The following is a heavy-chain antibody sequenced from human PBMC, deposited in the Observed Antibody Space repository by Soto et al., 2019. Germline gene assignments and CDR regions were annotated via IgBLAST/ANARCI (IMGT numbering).Heavy chain of an antibody. V-gene: IGHV4-31*03. D-gene: IGHD3-16*02. CDR2: IYYSGST. Sequence: SETLSLTCTFSGGSIISGGYYWSWIRQHPGKGLEWIGYIYYSGSTYYNPSLKSRVTISVDTSKNQFSLKLSSVTAADTAVYYCARACYDYVWGSYRYYNWFDPWGQGTLVTVSS. CDR3: ARACYDYVWGSYRYYNWFDP. J-gene: IGHJ5*02. CDR1: GGSIISGGYY.